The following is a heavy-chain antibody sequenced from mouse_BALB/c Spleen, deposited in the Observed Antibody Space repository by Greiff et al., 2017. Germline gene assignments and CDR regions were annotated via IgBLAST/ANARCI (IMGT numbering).Heavy chain of an antibody. J-gene: IGHJ4*01. CDR3: ARHAYDYDGGTGTGAMDY. V-gene: IGHV5-12-2*01. D-gene: IGHD2-4*01. CDR1: GFTFSSYT. Sequence: DVKLVESGGGLVQPGGSLKLSCAASGFTFSSYTMSWVRQTPEKRLEWVAYISNGGGSTYYPDTVKGRFTISRDNAKNTLYLQMSSLKSEDTAMYYCARHAYDYDGGTGTGAMDYWGQGTSVTVSS. CDR2: ISNGGGST.